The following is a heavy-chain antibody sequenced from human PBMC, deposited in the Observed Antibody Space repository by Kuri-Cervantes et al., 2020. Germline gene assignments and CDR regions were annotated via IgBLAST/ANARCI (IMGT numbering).Heavy chain of an antibody. J-gene: IGHJ4*02. V-gene: IGHV3-11*04. CDR2: ISSSGSTM. D-gene: IGHD1-26*01. Sequence: GGSLRLSCAASGFTFSDYYMSWIRQAPGKGLEWVSYISSSGSTMYDADSVRGRFTISRDNSKNTLYLQMNSLRAEDTAVYYCAKGELLQGYFDYWGQGTLVTVSS. CDR3: AKGELLQGYFDY. CDR1: GFTFSDYY.